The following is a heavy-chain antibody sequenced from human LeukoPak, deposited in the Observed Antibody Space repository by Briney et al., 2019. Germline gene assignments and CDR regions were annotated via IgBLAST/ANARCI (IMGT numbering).Heavy chain of an antibody. J-gene: IGHJ6*03. Sequence: PSETLSLTCAVYGGSFSGYYWSWIRQPPGKGLEWIGEINHSGSTNYNPSIKSRVTISVDTSKNQFSLKLSSVTAADTAVYYCARNGASSWYPYYYMDVWGKGTTVTVSS. CDR2: INHSGST. CDR3: ARNGASSWYPYYYMDV. V-gene: IGHV4-34*01. CDR1: GGSFSGYY. D-gene: IGHD6-13*01.